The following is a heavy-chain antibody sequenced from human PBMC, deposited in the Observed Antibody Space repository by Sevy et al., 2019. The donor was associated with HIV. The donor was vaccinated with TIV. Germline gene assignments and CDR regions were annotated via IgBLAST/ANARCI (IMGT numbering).Heavy chain of an antibody. D-gene: IGHD2-15*01. Sequence: GGSLRLSCAASGFTVSSNYMSWVRLAPGKGLEWVSVIYSGGSTYDADSVKGRFTISRDNSKNTLYLQMNSLRAEDTAVYYCARAGCSGGSCYDPFDYWGQGTLVTVSS. CDR2: IYSGGST. J-gene: IGHJ4*02. CDR3: ARAGCSGGSCYDPFDY. CDR1: GFTVSSNY. V-gene: IGHV3-53*01.